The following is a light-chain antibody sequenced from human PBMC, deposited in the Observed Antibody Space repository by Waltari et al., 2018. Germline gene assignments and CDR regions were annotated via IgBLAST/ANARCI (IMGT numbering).Light chain of an antibody. CDR3: QQSYSFPLT. CDR1: QSISQY. Sequence: DIQMTQSPSSLSASVGDRVTITCRTSQSISQYLNWYQHKAGEAPKLLIYAASTLQSGVPSKISGSGVGTDFTLTISSLQPEDFATYYCQQSYSFPLTFGGGTKVEGK. V-gene: IGKV1-39*01. CDR2: AAS. J-gene: IGKJ4*01.